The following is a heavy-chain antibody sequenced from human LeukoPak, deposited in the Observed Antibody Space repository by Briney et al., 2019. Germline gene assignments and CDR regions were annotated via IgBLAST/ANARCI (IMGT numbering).Heavy chain of an antibody. CDR1: GGSISSRY. D-gene: IGHD5-12*01. V-gene: IGHV4-59*11. J-gene: IGHJ4*02. CDR3: ARDGLGGETSGIDY. CDR2: IYHSGTT. Sequence: PSETLSLTCTVTGGSISSRYWSWIRQPPGKGLEWIGYIYHSGTTNYNPSLESRVTISVDKSRNHFSLRLNSVTAADTAVYYCARDGLGGETSGIDYWGQGILVTVSS.